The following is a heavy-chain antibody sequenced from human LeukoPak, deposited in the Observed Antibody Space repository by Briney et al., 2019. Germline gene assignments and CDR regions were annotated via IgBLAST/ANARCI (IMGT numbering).Heavy chain of an antibody. D-gene: IGHD4-17*01. CDR3: ARDDILADYALVY. Sequence: PGGSLRLSYAASGFTFGSYWMHWVRQAPGEGLVWVSRINSDGSSTHYADSVKGRFTISRDNAKNTLYLQMNSLSAEDTAVYYCARDDILADYALVYWGQGTLVTVSS. J-gene: IGHJ4*02. CDR1: GFTFGSYW. V-gene: IGHV3-74*01. CDR2: INSDGSST.